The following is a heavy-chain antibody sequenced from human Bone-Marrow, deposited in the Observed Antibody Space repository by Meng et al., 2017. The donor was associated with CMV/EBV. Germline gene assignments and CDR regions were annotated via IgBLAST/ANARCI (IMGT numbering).Heavy chain of an antibody. V-gene: IGHV4-34*01. J-gene: IGHJ5*02. CDR2: INHSDST. CDR1: CSGYY. CDR3: ARGRVIFGVVIAARGWFDP. Sequence: CSGYYWCGSRQPPGKGLEWIGEINHSDSTNYNPSLRGRVTISVDTSKNQFSLKLSSVTAADTAVYYCARGRVIFGVVIAARGWFDPWGQGTLVTVSS. D-gene: IGHD3-3*01.